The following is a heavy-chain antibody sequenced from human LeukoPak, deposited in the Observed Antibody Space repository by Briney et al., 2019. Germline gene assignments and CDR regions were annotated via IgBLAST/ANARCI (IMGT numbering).Heavy chain of an antibody. Sequence: PGGPLRLSCAASGFTFSSYAMSWVRQAPGKGLEWVSAISGSGGSTYYADSVKGRFTISRDNSKNTLYLQMNSLRAEDTAVYYCAKPRTAAGRNFDYWGQGTLVTVSS. J-gene: IGHJ4*02. CDR2: ISGSGGST. D-gene: IGHD2-21*02. V-gene: IGHV3-23*01. CDR1: GFTFSSYA. CDR3: AKPRTAAGRNFDY.